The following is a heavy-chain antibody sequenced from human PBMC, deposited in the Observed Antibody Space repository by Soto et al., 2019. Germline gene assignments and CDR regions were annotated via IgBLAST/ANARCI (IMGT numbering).Heavy chain of an antibody. Sequence: QLQLQESGPGLVKPSETLSLTCTVSGGSISSSSYYWGWIRKPPGKGLEWIGSIYYSGSTYYNPSLKSRVTISVDTSKNQFSRKLSSVTAADTAVYYCASPKIAFYNWFDPWGQGTLVTVSS. J-gene: IGHJ5*02. CDR1: GGSISSSSYY. D-gene: IGHD3-3*02. CDR3: ASPKIAFYNWFDP. CDR2: IYYSGST. V-gene: IGHV4-39*01.